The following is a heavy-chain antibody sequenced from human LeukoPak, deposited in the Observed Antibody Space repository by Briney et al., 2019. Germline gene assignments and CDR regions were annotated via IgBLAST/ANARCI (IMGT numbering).Heavy chain of an antibody. Sequence: SETLSLTCTVSGDSISTRSYYWGWIRQPPGKGLEWIGSLFYSGSTYYNPSLKSRVTISVDTSKNQFSLKLSSVTAADTAVYYCAREPRLDQQVLRFDPWGQGTLVTVSS. D-gene: IGHD1/OR15-1a*01. CDR3: AREPRLDQQVLRFDP. J-gene: IGHJ5*02. V-gene: IGHV4-39*07. CDR1: GDSISTRSYY. CDR2: LFYSGST.